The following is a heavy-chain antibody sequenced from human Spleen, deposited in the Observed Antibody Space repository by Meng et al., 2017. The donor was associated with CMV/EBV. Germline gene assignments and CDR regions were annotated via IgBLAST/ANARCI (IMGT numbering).Heavy chain of an antibody. CDR3: AAPVVNFDY. Sequence: QVQLVESGGGVVQPGGSLRLSCAASGFTFSSYGMHWVRQAPGKGLEWVAFIRYDGSNKYYADSVKGRFTISRDNSKNTLYLQMNSLRAEDTAVYYCAAPVVNFDYWGQGTLVTASS. D-gene: IGHD4-23*01. J-gene: IGHJ4*02. V-gene: IGHV3-30*02. CDR2: IRYDGSNK. CDR1: GFTFSSYG.